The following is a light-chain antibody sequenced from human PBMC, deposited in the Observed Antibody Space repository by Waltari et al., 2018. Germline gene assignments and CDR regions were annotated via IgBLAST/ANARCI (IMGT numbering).Light chain of an antibody. CDR2: STT. CDR3: LLKSGSDWL. CDR1: TGAVTSGYF. V-gene: IGLV7-43*01. J-gene: IGLJ3*02. Sequence: QTVVTQEPSLTVSPGGTVTLTCASNTGAVTSGYFANWFQQKPGQAPRPLIFSTTNTPPWTPARFSGSRRGGKAALRLSGVQPEDEAEYYCLLKSGSDWLFGGGTKLTVL.